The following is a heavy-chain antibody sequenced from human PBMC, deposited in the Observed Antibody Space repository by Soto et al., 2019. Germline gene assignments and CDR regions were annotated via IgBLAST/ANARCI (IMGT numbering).Heavy chain of an antibody. CDR2: ISSSGTTI. CDR3: ARGPAYDIPPSNFDY. V-gene: IGHV3-11*01. Sequence: QVQLVESGGGLVKPGGSLRLSCAASGFTFSDYYMSWIRQAPGKGLEWVSYISSSGTTIYYADSVKGRFTISRGSAKNSVYMQMNSLRAEDTAVYYCARGPAYDIPPSNFDYWGQGTLVTVSS. CDR1: GFTFSDYY. D-gene: IGHD5-12*01. J-gene: IGHJ4*02.